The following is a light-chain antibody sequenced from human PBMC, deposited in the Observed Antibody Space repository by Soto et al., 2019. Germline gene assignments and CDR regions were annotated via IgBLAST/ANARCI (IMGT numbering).Light chain of an antibody. J-gene: IGKJ4*01. Sequence: DIQMTQSPFSLTAYVGDRVTITCRASQTIRSYLNWYQQKPGKAPKLLIYAASSLQSVDPSGFGGSGSGADFSLTISSLQPEDFPTDYCQQSYSTPLTFGGGTKVEIK. CDR1: QTIRSY. CDR2: AAS. CDR3: QQSYSTPLT. V-gene: IGKV1-39*01.